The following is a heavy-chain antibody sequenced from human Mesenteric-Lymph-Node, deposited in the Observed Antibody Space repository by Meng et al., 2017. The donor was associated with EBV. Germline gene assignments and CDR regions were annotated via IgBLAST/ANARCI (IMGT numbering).Heavy chain of an antibody. V-gene: IGHV4-59*01. CDR1: VDSINNFY. D-gene: IGHD6-19*01. J-gene: IGHJ4*02. Sequence: AQLQGPGLGPLPLSQTLSLTCTVSVDSINNFYWNWSRHAPGEGPGLIGYMSYSGNHNYNPSLESRVTFAVDPSKTVFSLRLTSLTAADTVVYYCAGGRSDTVGSVPLFKFWGQGTLVTVSS. CDR3: AGGRSDTVGSVPLFKF. CDR2: MSYSGNH.